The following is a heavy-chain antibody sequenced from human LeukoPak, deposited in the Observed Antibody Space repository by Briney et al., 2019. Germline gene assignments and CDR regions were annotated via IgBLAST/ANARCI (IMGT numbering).Heavy chain of an antibody. J-gene: IGHJ4*02. CDR2: IIPIFGTA. D-gene: IGHD3-10*01. CDR1: GYTFTGYY. Sequence: GASVKVSCKASGYTFTGYYMHWVRQAPGQGLEWMGWIIPIFGTANYAQKFQGRVTITADKSTSTAYMELSSLRSEDTAVYYCARGGDSYYYGSGSLFFDYWGQGTLVTVSS. V-gene: IGHV1-69*06. CDR3: ARGGDSYYYGSGSLFFDY.